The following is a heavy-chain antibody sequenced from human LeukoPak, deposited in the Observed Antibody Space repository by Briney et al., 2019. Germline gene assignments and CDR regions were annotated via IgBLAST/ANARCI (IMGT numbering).Heavy chain of an antibody. Sequence: GGSLRLSCAASGFTFSSYWMSWVRQTPGKGLEWVANIKQDGSERYYADSVKGRFSISRDNAKKSVYLQMNSLRAEDTAVYYCAREDDGEVVVIERCFDYWGQGTLVTVSS. CDR1: GFTFSSYW. J-gene: IGHJ4*02. CDR3: AREDDGEVVVIERCFDY. CDR2: IKQDGSER. D-gene: IGHD3-22*01. V-gene: IGHV3-7*01.